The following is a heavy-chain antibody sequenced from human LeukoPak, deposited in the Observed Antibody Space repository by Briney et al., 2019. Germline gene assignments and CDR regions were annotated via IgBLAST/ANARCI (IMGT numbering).Heavy chain of an antibody. CDR3: ARDLESWDHFDY. D-gene: IGHD6-13*01. CDR2: TSAYNGNT. V-gene: IGHV1-18*01. Sequence: ASVKFSCRASGYPFTIYGISGARQAPGQGLEWMGGTSAYNGNTNYAQKLQGRVTITTHTSTSTAYMELTTLRYDDTAVYYCARDLESWDHFDYWGQGTLVTVSS. CDR1: GYPFTIYG. J-gene: IGHJ4*02.